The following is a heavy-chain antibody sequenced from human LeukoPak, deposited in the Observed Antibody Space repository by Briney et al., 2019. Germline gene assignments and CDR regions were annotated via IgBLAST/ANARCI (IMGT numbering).Heavy chain of an antibody. V-gene: IGHV1-2*02. D-gene: IGHD1-26*01. CDR2: INPNSGGT. CDR3: ARDLRVGPTVFDY. CDR1: GYTFTDYF. J-gene: IGHJ4*02. Sequence: ASVKVSCKASGYTFTDYFMHWVREAPGQALEWIGSINPNSGGTNYAHKFQGRVTMTRDTSISTAYMELSRLRSDDTAVYYCARDLRVGPTVFDYWGQGTLVTVSS.